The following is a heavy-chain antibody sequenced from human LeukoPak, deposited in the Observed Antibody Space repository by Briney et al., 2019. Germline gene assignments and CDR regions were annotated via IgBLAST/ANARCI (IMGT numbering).Heavy chain of an antibody. CDR1: GFTFSSHA. D-gene: IGHD6-19*01. Sequence: GGSLRLSCAASGFTFSSHAMHWVRQAPGKGLEWVAVISYDGSNKYYADSVKGRFTISRDNSKNTLYLQMNSLRAEDTAVYYCARDQGSGWYDYWGQGTLVTVSS. CDR2: ISYDGSNK. CDR3: ARDQGSGWYDY. J-gene: IGHJ4*02. V-gene: IGHV3-30-3*01.